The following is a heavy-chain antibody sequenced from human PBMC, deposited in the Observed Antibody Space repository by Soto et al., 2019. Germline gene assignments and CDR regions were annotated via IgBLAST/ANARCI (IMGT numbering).Heavy chain of an antibody. Sequence: TGGSLRLSCAASGFTFSSHAMSWVRQAPGMGLEWISTISGSGGSTFHADSVKGRFTISRDKSKNTLYLQINSLRAEDTAVYYCARGPLPKRGFHQAPHGLDVRGQGNTVTVSS. CDR1: GFTFSSHA. J-gene: IGHJ6*02. D-gene: IGHD2-2*01. CDR2: ISGSGGST. V-gene: IGHV3-23*01. CDR3: ARGPLPKRGFHQAPHGLDV.